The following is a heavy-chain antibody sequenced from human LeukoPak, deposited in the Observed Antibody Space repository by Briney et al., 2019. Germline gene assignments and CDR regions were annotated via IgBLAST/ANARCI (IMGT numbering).Heavy chain of an antibody. J-gene: IGHJ4*02. CDR2: ISSSGSYI. D-gene: IGHD1-26*01. CDR1: GFTFSSYS. Sequence: GGSLRLSCAASGFTFSSYSMNWVRQAPGKGLEWVSSISSSGSYIYYADSVKGRFTISRDNAKNSLYLQMNSLRAEDTAVYYCVRDGGAYSGSYYYDYWGQGTLITVSS. V-gene: IGHV3-21*01. CDR3: VRDGGAYSGSYYYDY.